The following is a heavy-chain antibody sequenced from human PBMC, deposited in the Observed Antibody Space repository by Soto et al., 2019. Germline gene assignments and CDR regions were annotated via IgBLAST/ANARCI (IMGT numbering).Heavy chain of an antibody. V-gene: IGHV4-59*01. CDR2: IYYSGST. CDR3: ATAKYTYGHFDY. J-gene: IGHJ4*02. D-gene: IGHD5-18*01. CDR1: GDSINTYY. Sequence: SETLSLTCTVSGDSINTYYWNWIRQPPGKGLECIGYIYYSGSTNYNPSLKSRVTILVDTSKNQFSLKLSSVTAADTAVYYCATAKYTYGHFDYWGQRTLVTVSS.